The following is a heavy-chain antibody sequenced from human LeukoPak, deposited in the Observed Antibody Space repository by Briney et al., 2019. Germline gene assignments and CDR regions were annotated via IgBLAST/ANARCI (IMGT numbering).Heavy chain of an antibody. Sequence: SETLSLTCTVSGDFISRYYWSWIRQSPGKGLEWIGYVYDRGGTNYNPSLKSRAIISADTSKNQFSLKVTSVTAADTAVYYCARASDSGNWHLGYWGQGTLVAVSS. CDR3: ARASDSGNWHLGY. CDR1: GDFISRYY. J-gene: IGHJ4*02. D-gene: IGHD4-23*01. V-gene: IGHV4-59*01. CDR2: VYDRGGT.